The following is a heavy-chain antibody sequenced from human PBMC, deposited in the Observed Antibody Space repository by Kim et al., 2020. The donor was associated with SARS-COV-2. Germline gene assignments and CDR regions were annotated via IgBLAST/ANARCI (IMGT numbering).Heavy chain of an antibody. J-gene: IGHJ4*02. D-gene: IGHD6-13*01. V-gene: IGHV3-23*01. CDR2: T. Sequence: TCYANTAKGRFTISRDNSKNTLYLQMNGLNAEDTDVYYCATLAAARRIDYWGQGTLVTVSS. CDR3: ATLAAARRIDY.